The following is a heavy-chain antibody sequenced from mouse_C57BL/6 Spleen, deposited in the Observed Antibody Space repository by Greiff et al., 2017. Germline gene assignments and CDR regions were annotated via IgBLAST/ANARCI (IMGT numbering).Heavy chain of an antibody. V-gene: IGHV1-62-2*01. CDR1: GYTFTESS. CDR3: ARHEEDCNYAFYALDN. CDR2: FYPGSGSI. D-gene: IGHD2-12*01. J-gene: IGHJ4*01. Sequence: QVQLQQSGAELVKPGASVKLSCKASGYTFTESSIHWVKQRPGQGLEWIGWFYPGSGSIKYNEKFKDKATLTADKSSSTVYMRLSRLTSEDSAVYYCARHEEDCNYAFYALDNWGQGTSVTVST.